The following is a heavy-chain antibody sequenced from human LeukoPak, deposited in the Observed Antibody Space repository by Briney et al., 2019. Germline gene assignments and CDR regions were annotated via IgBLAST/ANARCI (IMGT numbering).Heavy chain of an antibody. D-gene: IGHD6-19*01. CDR1: GYTFTDYY. CDR3: ARGGEGSGWYNWFDP. Sequence: ASVKVSCKTSGYTFTDYYLHWVRQAPGQGLEWMGWINPNSGGTTSAQKFRDRVTMTRDTSISTAYMELTRLRSDDTAIYYCARGGEGSGWYNWFDPWGQGTLVTVSS. CDR2: INPNSGGT. J-gene: IGHJ5*02. V-gene: IGHV1-2*02.